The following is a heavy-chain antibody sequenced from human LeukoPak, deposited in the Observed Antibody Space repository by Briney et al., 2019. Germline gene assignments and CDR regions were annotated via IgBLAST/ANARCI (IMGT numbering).Heavy chain of an antibody. CDR1: EFTFRSYW. CDR3: ARSWASSWYWFDY. V-gene: IGHV3-74*01. CDR2: INGDGITT. Sequence: GGSLRLSCAASEFTFRSYWMHWVRQAPGKGLVWVSRINGDGITTAYADSVKGRFTISRDNAKNTLYLQMNSLRAEDTAAYYCARSWASSWYWFDYWGQGTLVTVSS. J-gene: IGHJ4*02. D-gene: IGHD6-13*01.